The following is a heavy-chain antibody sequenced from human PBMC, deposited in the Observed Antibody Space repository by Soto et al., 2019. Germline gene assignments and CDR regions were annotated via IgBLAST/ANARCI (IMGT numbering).Heavy chain of an antibody. Sequence: PGGSLRLSCVASGFTCSSYSIVWVRQAPGKGLEWVSYIFTTGTTIYCADSVKGRFTVSRDNAKNSLFLLLNSLRAEDTAVYYCARDKDLGFDYWGQGTLVTVSS. CDR1: GFTCSSYS. CDR2: IFTTGTTI. V-gene: IGHV3-48*03. CDR3: ARDKDLGFDY. J-gene: IGHJ4*02.